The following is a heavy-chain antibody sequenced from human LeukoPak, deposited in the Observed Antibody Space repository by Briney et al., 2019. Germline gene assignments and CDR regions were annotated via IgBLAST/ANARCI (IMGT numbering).Heavy chain of an antibody. D-gene: IGHD3-10*01. V-gene: IGHV3-30*04. CDR1: GFTFSAYA. Sequence: GGSLRLSCAASGFTFSAYAFHWVRQAPGKGLEWVAFLSYDGSDKYYADSVKGRFTLSRDNSKNTLYLQMSSLTAADTAVYYCARPGGYAFDIWGQGTMVTVSS. CDR3: ARPGGYAFDI. CDR2: LSYDGSDK. J-gene: IGHJ3*02.